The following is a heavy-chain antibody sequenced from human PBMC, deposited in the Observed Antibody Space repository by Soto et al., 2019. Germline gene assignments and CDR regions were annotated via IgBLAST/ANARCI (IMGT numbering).Heavy chain of an antibody. D-gene: IGHD1-7*01. CDR2: ISNSFSDGNT. J-gene: IGHJ4*02. CDR3: AKVFSPELGNYFDH. CDR1: GFTFSTYA. V-gene: IGHV3-23*01. Sequence: PGGSLRLSCAASGFTFSTYAMNWVRQAPGKGLEWVSAISNSFSDGNTHYADSVKGRFTMSRDNDKNTVFLEMNSLRAEDTAVYYCAKVFSPELGNYFDHWGQGTLVTVSS.